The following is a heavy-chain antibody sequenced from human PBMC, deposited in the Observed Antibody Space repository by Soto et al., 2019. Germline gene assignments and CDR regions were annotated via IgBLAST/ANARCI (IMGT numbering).Heavy chain of an antibody. CDR3: ARDLYYYDSSGYTD. Sequence: GGSLRLSCAASGFTVSSNYMSWVRQAPGKGLEWVSVIYSGGSTYYADSVKGRFTISRDNSKNTLYLRMNSLRAEDTAVYYCARDLYYYDSSGYTDWGQGTLVTVSS. D-gene: IGHD3-22*01. CDR2: IYSGGST. CDR1: GFTVSSNY. J-gene: IGHJ4*02. V-gene: IGHV3-53*01.